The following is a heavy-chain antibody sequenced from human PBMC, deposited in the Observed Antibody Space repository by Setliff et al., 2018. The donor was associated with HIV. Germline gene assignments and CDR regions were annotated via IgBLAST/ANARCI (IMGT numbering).Heavy chain of an antibody. CDR1: GDGISRWQ. J-gene: IGHJ5*02. V-gene: IGHV4-59*01. CDR2: AYYSGSN. Sequence: KTSETLSLTCTVSGDGISRWQWSWIRQPPGKALEWVGYAYYSGSNNYNPSLKSRVTISIDRSKNQFSLNLKSVTAADTAVYYCAGDPWSSAHGSCGQGTLVTVSS. CDR3: AGDPWSSAHGS. D-gene: IGHD6-19*01.